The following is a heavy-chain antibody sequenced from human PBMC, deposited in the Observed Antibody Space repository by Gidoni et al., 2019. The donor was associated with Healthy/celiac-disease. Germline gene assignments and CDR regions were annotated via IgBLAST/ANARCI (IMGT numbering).Heavy chain of an antibody. J-gene: IGHJ6*02. V-gene: IGHV3-33*01. CDR3: AREGVVIMYGMDV. CDR1: GFTFSSYG. D-gene: IGHD3-3*01. Sequence: QVQLVESGGGVVQPGRSLRPSCAASGFTFSSYGMHWVRQAPGKGLEWVAVIWNDGSNKYYADSVKGRFTISRDNSKNTLYLQMNSLRAEDTAVYYCAREGVVIMYGMDVWGQGTTVTVSS. CDR2: IWNDGSNK.